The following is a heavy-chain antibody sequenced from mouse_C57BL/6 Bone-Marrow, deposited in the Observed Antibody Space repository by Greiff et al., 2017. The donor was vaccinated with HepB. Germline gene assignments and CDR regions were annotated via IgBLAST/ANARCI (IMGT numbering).Heavy chain of an antibody. J-gene: IGHJ4*01. D-gene: IGHD3-2*02. CDR3: ARGELRLHYYAMDY. CDR1: GYTFTSYG. V-gene: IGHV1-81*01. Sequence: QVQLQQSGAELARPGASVKLSCKASGYTFTSYGISWVKQRTGQGLEWIGEIYPRSGNTYYNEKFKGKATLTADKSSSTAYMELRSLTSEDSAVYFCARGELRLHYYAMDYWGQGTSVTVSS. CDR2: IYPRSGNT.